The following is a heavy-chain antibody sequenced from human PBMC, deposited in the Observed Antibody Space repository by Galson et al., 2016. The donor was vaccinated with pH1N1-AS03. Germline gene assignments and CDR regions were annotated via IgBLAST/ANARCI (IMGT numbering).Heavy chain of an antibody. D-gene: IGHD2-2*01. J-gene: IGHJ4*02. Sequence: LSLTCNVSGGSFSTYSWSWIRQPAGKGLEWFGRIYAGGSSNYNPSLKSRVTMSLDKSKNQFSLKLSSVTAADTAVYYCARGYCSTMSCQWGFDFWGQGTLVTVSS. CDR3: ARGYCSTMSCQWGFDF. CDR2: IYAGGSS. V-gene: IGHV4-4*07. CDR1: GGSFSTYS.